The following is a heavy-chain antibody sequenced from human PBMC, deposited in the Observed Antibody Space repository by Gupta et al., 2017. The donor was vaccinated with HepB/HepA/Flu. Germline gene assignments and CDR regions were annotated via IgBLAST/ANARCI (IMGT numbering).Heavy chain of an antibody. CDR1: GSPFRSYP. V-gene: IGHV3-30-3*01. Sequence: QVQLVVSGGGVVQPGRSLRHHWSASGSPFRSYPMHRVRQVPGKGLAWVAVISYDGSNKYYADSVKGRFTISRDNSKNTLYLQMNSLRAEDTAVYYCARVLRYFDWLSGGGRYGRDVWGQGTTVTVSS. J-gene: IGHJ6*02. CDR2: ISYDGSNK. CDR3: ARVLRYFDWLSGGGRYGRDV. D-gene: IGHD3-9*01.